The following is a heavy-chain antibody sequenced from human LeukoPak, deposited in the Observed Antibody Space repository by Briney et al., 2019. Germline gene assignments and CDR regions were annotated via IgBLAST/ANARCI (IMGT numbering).Heavy chain of an antibody. CDR2: IHYSGRT. CDR1: GGSISSSNYF. Sequence: SETLSLTCTVSGGSISSSNYFWAWIPQPPGKGLEWIGNIHYSGRTYYNPSLKSRVTISLDTSENQFSLKLNSVTAADTAVYYCARHGVNQNYDYWGRGTLVAVSS. J-gene: IGHJ4*02. CDR3: ARHGVNQNYDY. D-gene: IGHD2-21*01. V-gene: IGHV4-39*01.